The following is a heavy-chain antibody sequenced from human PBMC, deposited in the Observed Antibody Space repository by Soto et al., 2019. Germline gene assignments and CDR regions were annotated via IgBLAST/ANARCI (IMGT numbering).Heavy chain of an antibody. Sequence: PGGSLRLSCAASGFTFSSYDMHWVRQATGKGLEWVSAIGTAGDTYYPGSVKGRFTISRENAKNSLYLQMHSLRAGDTAVYYCARRDRKGYYGMDVWGQGTTVTVSS. CDR3: ARRDRKGYYGMDV. V-gene: IGHV3-13*01. CDR2: IGTAGDT. J-gene: IGHJ6*02. CDR1: GFTFSSYD.